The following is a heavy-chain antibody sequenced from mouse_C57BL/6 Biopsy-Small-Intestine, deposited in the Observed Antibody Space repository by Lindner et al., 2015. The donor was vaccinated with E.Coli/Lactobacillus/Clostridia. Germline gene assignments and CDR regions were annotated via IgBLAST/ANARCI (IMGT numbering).Heavy chain of an antibody. J-gene: IGHJ1*03. V-gene: IGHV14-2*01. CDR1: GFNIKDYY. D-gene: IGHD1-1*01. Sequence: VQLQESGAELVKPGASVKLSFTTSGFNIKDYYMSWVKQRTEQGLEWIGRIDPGDGETQYAPRFQGKATITADTSSNTIYLQLSSLTSEDTAVYYCAYGSSYWYFDVWGTGTTVTVSS. CDR2: IDPGDGET. CDR3: AYGSSYWYFDV.